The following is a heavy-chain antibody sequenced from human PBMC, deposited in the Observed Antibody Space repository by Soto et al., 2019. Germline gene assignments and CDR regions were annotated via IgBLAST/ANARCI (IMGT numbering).Heavy chain of an antibody. V-gene: IGHV3-74*01. D-gene: IGHD2-15*01. CDR2: TNSDGSST. J-gene: IGHJ3*02. Sequence: EVQLVESGGGLVQPGGSLRLSCAASGFTFSSYWMHWVRQAPGKGLVWVSRTNSDGSSTSYADSVKGRFTISRDNAKNTLYLQMNSLRAEDTAVYYCARMGLYCSGGSCPGGDAFDIWGQGTMVTVSS. CDR3: ARMGLYCSGGSCPGGDAFDI. CDR1: GFTFSSYW.